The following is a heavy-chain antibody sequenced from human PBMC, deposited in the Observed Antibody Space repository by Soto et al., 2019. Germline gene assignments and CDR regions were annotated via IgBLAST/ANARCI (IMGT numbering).Heavy chain of an antibody. Sequence: PGEPLKISCKGSGYSITSYGVGWVRQMPGKGLEWMGIIYPGDSDTRYSPSFQGQVTISADKSISTAYLQWSSLKAADTAVYYCARPDIYYYYMDVWGKGTTVTVSS. CDR1: GYSITSYG. J-gene: IGHJ6*03. V-gene: IGHV5-51*01. CDR2: IYPGDSDT. CDR3: ARPDIYYYYMDV.